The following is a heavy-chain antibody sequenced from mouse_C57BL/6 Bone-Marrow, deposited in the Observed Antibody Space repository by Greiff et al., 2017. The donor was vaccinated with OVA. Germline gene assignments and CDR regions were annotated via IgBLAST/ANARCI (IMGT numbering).Heavy chain of an antibody. J-gene: IGHJ1*03. D-gene: IGHD1-1*01. V-gene: IGHV1-42*01. CDR3: ASRGGSSPSWYFDV. CDR1: GYSFTGYF. Sequence: EVQLQQSGPELVMPGASVKLSCKASGYSFTGYFMNWVKQSPDTSLEWIGEINPRTGGTTYNQKFKAKATLTVDKSSSTAYMQLRSLTSEDSAVYSCASRGGSSPSWYFDVWGTGTTVTVSS. CDR2: INPRTGGT.